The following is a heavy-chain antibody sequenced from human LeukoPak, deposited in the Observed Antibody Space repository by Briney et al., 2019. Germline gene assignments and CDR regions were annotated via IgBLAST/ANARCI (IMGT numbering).Heavy chain of an antibody. J-gene: IGHJ6*02. CDR1: GFTFSDYY. V-gene: IGHV3-11*04. CDR3: ARAGTWVGESMVADYYYGMDV. CDR2: ISRSISTI. Sequence: GGSLRLSCAASGFTFSDYYMAWIRQAPGKGLEWVSYISRSISTIYYADSVKGRFTISRDNAKNSLYLQMNSLRAEDTAVYYCARAGTWVGESMVADYYYGMDVWGQGTTVTVSS. D-gene: IGHD3-10*01.